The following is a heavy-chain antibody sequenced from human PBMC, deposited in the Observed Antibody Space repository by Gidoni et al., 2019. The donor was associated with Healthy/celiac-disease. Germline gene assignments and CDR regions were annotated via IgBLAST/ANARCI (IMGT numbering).Heavy chain of an antibody. D-gene: IGHD4-17*01. J-gene: IGHJ6*02. CDR1: GYRFTSSW. V-gene: IGHV5-10-1*03. CDR2: IDPSDSYT. CDR3: ARLPFGMTTLTTDVELNL. Sequence: EVQLVQSGAEVKKPGESLRISCKGSGYRFTSSWISWVRQMPGKGLEWMGRIDPSDSYTNYSPSFQGHVTISADKSISTAYLQWSSLKASDTAMYYCARLPFGMTTLTTDVELNLWGQGTTVTVSS.